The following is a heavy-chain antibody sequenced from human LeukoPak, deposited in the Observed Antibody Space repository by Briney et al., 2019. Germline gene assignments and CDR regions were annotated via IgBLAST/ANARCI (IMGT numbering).Heavy chain of an antibody. D-gene: IGHD3-3*01. J-gene: IGHJ4*02. Sequence: SVKVSCKASGGTFSSYAISWVRQAPGQGLEWMGRIIPIFGTANYAQKFQGRVTITTDESTSTAYMELSSLRSGDTAVYYCARGGRGGGYDFWSWGQGTLVTVSS. CDR1: GGTFSSYA. CDR3: ARGGRGGGYDFWS. V-gene: IGHV1-69*05. CDR2: IIPIFGTA.